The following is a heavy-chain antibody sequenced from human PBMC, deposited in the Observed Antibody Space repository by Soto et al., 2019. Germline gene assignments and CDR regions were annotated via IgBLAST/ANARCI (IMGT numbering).Heavy chain of an antibody. V-gene: IGHV1-2*04. CDR1: GYTFTGYY. J-gene: IGHJ5*02. D-gene: IGHD3-10*01. CDR2: INPNSGGT. CDR3: ARGPEQYGSGELRNWFDP. Sequence: GASVKVSCTASGYTFTGYYMHWVRQAPGQGLEWMGWINPNSGGTNYAQKFQGWVTMTRDTSISTAYMELSRLRSDDTAVYYCARGPEQYGSGELRNWFDPWGQGTLVTVSS.